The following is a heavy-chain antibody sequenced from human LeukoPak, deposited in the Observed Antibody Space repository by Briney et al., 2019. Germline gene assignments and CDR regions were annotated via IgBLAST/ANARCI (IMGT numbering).Heavy chain of an antibody. V-gene: IGHV3-48*01. CDR1: GFTFRRYS. CDR2: ISSGSSAI. Sequence: GGSLRLSCVASGFTFRRYSMNWVRQAPGKGLEWVSYISSGSSAITYADSMKGRFTISRDNAGNSLYLQMNSLRAEDTALYYCARGGVGATKGAFDIWGQGTMVTVSS. D-gene: IGHD1-26*01. CDR3: ARGGVGATKGAFDI. J-gene: IGHJ3*02.